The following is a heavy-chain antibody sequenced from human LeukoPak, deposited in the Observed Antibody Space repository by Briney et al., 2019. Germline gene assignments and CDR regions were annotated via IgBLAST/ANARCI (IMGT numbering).Heavy chain of an antibody. CDR1: GGSISSGSYY. D-gene: IGHD3-10*01. Sequence: SQTLSLTCTVSGGSISSGSYYWSWIRQPAGKGLEWIERIYTSGSTNYNPSLKSRVTISVDTSKNQFSLKLSSVTAADTAVYYCARLGRSGSYYGKHYYYYMDVWGKGTTVTISS. V-gene: IGHV4-61*02. CDR3: ARLGRSGSYYGKHYYYYMDV. J-gene: IGHJ6*03. CDR2: IYTSGST.